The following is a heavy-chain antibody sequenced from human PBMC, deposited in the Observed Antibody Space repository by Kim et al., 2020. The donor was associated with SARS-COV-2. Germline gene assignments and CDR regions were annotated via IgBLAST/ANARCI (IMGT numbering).Heavy chain of an antibody. J-gene: IGHJ4*02. CDR3: AGTARGANFDY. D-gene: IGHD1-26*01. V-gene: IGHV4-4*09. Sequence: THTPSLSRRVTISVDTSKNQVSLKLSAVTAADTAVYYCAGTARGANFDYWGRGALVTVSS.